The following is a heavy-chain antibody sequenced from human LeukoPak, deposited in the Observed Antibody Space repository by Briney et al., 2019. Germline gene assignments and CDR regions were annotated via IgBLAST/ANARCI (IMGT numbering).Heavy chain of an antibody. CDR2: ISWDGGST. CDR1: GFTFDDYT. CDR3: AKAETPGPRYCSSTSCYYSTLRSYFDY. J-gene: IGHJ4*02. V-gene: IGHV3-43*01. D-gene: IGHD2-2*01. Sequence: GGSLRLSCAASGFTFDDYTMHWVRQAPGKGLEWVSLISWDGGSTYYADSVKGRFTISRDNSKNSLYLQMNSLRTEDTALYYCAKAETPGPRYCSSTSCYYSTLRSYFDYWGQGTLVTVS.